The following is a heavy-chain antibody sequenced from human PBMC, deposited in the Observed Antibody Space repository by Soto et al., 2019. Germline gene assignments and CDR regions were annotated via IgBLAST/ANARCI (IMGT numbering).Heavy chain of an antibody. CDR3: AKEDTSSGSLDY. D-gene: IGHD6-19*01. J-gene: IGHJ4*02. CDR1: GFNFSNYS. CDR2: ISSSSSYI. V-gene: IGHV3-21*04. Sequence: GSLRLSCAASGFNFSNYSMNWVRQAPGKGLEWVSSISSSSSYIYYADSVKGRFTISRDNSKNTLYLQMKSLRAEDSASYYCAKEDTSSGSLDYWGQGALVTVSS.